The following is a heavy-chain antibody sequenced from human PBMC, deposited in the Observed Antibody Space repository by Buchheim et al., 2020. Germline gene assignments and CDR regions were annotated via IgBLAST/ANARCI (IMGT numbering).Heavy chain of an antibody. CDR2: IYYTGST. V-gene: IGHV4-31*03. D-gene: IGHD3-16*01. J-gene: IGHJ6*02. Sequence: QVQLQESGPGLVKPSQTLSLTCTVSGVSISGGGFYWSWIRQYPGKGLEWIGYIYYTGSTYYNPSLKSRVSMSVDTSNNQFFLNLSSVTAADTAVYYCARGIYGGDDYHYAMDVWGQGTT. CDR1: GVSISGGGFY. CDR3: ARGIYGGDDYHYAMDV.